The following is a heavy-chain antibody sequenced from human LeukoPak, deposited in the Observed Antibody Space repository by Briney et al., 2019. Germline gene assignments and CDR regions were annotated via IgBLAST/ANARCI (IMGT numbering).Heavy chain of an antibody. V-gene: IGHV3-21*01. CDR3: ARGPVPAAIRYYYYYMDV. CDR1: GFTFSTYN. D-gene: IGHD2-2*01. J-gene: IGHJ6*03. Sequence: SGESRRLSCAASGFTFSTYNMEWVRQAPGKGLEWVSSISSNNDYIYYADSVKGRFTISRDNAKNSLYLQMNSLRAEDTAVYYCARGPVPAAIRYYYYYMDVWGKGTTVTISS. CDR2: ISSNNDYI.